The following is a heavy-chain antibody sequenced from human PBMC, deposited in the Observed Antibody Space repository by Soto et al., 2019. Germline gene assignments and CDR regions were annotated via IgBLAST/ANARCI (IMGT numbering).Heavy chain of an antibody. V-gene: IGHV3-7*05. J-gene: IGHJ3*02. CDR3: ARAGRTNGDYYYAFDI. Sequence: PGGSLRLSCAASGFTFSSYWMSWVRQAPGKGLEWVANIKQDGSEKYYVDSVKGRFTISRDNAKNSLYLQMNSLRAEDTAVYYCARAGRTNGDYYYAFDIWGQGTMVTVSS. CDR1: GFTFSSYW. CDR2: IKQDGSEK. D-gene: IGHD4-17*01.